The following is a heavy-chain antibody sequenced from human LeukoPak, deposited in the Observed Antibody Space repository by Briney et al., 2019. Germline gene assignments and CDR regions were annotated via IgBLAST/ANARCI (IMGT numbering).Heavy chain of an antibody. Sequence: GGSLRLSCAVSGLTLSDHYIDWVRQAPGKGLEWVGRRRNKANSYTTEYAASVKGRFTFSRDDSRNSLYLQMNSLKTEDTAVYYCARPASGNDAFDIWGQGTMVTVSS. CDR2: RRNKANSYTT. CDR3: ARPASGNDAFDI. D-gene: IGHD5-12*01. CDR1: GLTLSDHY. J-gene: IGHJ3*02. V-gene: IGHV3-72*01.